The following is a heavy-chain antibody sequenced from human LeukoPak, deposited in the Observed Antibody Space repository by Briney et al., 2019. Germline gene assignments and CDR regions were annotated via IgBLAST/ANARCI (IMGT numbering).Heavy chain of an antibody. D-gene: IGHD7-27*01. CDR2: IGGGSENT. CDR3: AKVLTGSQDY. CDR1: GFTFSSYA. Sequence: GSLRLSCAASGFTFSSYAMSWVRQAPGKGLEWLSTIGGGSENTYCADSVRGRFTISRDNSKNTVYLQMKSLRADDTAVYFCAKVLTGSQDYWGQGTLVTVSS. V-gene: IGHV3-23*01. J-gene: IGHJ4*02.